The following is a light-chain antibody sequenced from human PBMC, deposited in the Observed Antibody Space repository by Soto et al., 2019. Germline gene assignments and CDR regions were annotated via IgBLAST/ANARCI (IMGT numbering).Light chain of an antibody. CDR3: QQYEDFPLT. CDR1: QDISNY. V-gene: IGKV1-33*01. J-gene: IGKJ5*01. CDR2: DAS. Sequence: DIAMTQSPSSLSASVGDRVTITCQASQDISNYVNWYQQKKGRAPKLLIYDASSLESGVSSRFSGSGSGTHFTFTISSLQTDDIATYYCQQYEDFPLTFGQGTRLDIK.